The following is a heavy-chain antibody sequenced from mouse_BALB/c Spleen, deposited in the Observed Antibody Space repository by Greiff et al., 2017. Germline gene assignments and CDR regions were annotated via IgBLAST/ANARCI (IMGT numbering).Heavy chain of an antibody. CDR1: GFNIKDTY. D-gene: IGHD4-1*01. CDR2: IDPANGNT. V-gene: IGHV14-3*02. J-gene: IGHJ4*01. Sequence: VQLQQSGAELVKPGASVKLSCTASGFNIKDTYMHWVKQRPEQGLEWIGRIDPANGNTKYDPKFQGKATITADKSSSTAYMELSSLTSEDSAVYYCAREGTGTYYAMDYWGQGTSVTVSS. CDR3: AREGTGTYYAMDY.